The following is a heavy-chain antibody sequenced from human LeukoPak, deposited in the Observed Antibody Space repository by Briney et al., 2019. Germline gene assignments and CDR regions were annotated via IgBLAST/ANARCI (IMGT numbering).Heavy chain of an antibody. CDR2: INPSGGST. CDR3: ARGLGAGRYYDSSGTYYYGMDV. Sequence: ASVKVSCKASGYTFTSYYMHWVRQAPGQGLEWMGIINPSGGSTSYAQKFQGRVTMTRDTSTSTVYMELSSLRSEDTAVYYCARGLGAGRYYDSSGTYYYGMDVWGQGTTVTVSS. CDR1: GYTFTSYY. V-gene: IGHV1-46*01. J-gene: IGHJ6*02. D-gene: IGHD3-22*01.